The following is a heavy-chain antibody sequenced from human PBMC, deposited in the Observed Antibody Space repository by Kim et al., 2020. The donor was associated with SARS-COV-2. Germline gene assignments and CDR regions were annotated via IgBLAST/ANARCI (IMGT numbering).Heavy chain of an antibody. V-gene: IGHV3-74*01. CDR2: SR. Sequence: SRSYADSVKGRVTISRDNAKNTLYLQMNSLRDEDTAVYYCARDGGHRGDYWGQGTLVTVSS. CDR3: ARDGGHRGDY. J-gene: IGHJ4*02. D-gene: IGHD3-16*01.